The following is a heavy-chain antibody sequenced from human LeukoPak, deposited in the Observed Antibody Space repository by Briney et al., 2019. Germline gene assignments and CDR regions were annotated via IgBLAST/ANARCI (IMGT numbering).Heavy chain of an antibody. CDR2: ISWNSGSI. Sequence: GGSLRLSCAASGFTFDDYAMHWVRQAPGKGLEWVSGISWNSGSIGYADSVKGRFTISRDNAKNSLYLQMNSLRAEDTAVYYCAKAEFHYYGSGSYALDVWGKGTTVTVSP. V-gene: IGHV3-9*01. CDR1: GFTFDDYA. CDR3: AKAEFHYYGSGSYALDV. J-gene: IGHJ6*04. D-gene: IGHD3-10*01.